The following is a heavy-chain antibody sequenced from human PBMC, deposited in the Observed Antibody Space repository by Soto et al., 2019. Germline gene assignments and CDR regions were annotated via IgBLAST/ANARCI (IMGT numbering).Heavy chain of an antibody. CDR1: GGSISDISYC. V-gene: IGHV4-39*01. Sequence: EPLSLTCTVSGGSISDISYCWGWIRQPPGKGLQWIGCMFYSGATYYNPSLKNRVTLSVDTSNNEFSLKLVSVTAPDTAVYYCARHKSGSDWLDPWGQGTLVTISS. CDR2: MFYSGAT. D-gene: IGHD2-15*01. J-gene: IGHJ5*02. CDR3: ARHKSGSDWLDP.